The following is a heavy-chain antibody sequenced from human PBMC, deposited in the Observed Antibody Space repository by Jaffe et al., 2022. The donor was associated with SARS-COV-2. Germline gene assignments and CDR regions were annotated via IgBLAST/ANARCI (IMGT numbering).Heavy chain of an antibody. Sequence: EVQLVESGGGLVQPGGSLRLSCAASGFTFSSYAMSWVRQAPGKGLEWVSAISGSGGSTYYADSVKGRFTISRDNSKNTLYLQMNSLRAEDTAVYYCAKAGRLGLQRTATVTTHFYYYYYMDVWGKGTTVTVSS. J-gene: IGHJ6*03. D-gene: IGHD4-17*01. CDR3: AKAGRLGLQRTATVTTHFYYYYYMDV. CDR1: GFTFSSYA. CDR2: ISGSGGST. V-gene: IGHV3-23*04.